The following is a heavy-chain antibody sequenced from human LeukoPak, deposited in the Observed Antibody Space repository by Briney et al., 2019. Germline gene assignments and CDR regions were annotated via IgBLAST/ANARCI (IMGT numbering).Heavy chain of an antibody. CDR2: INPNSGGT. V-gene: IGHV1-2*02. Sequence: ASVKVSCKASGYTFTGYDMHWVRQAPGQGLEWMGWINPNSGGTNYAQKFQGRVTMTRDTSISTAYMELSRLTSDDTAVYYCARVAVADPYYYNGLDVWGQGNTVTVSS. CDR3: ARVAVADPYYYNGLDV. J-gene: IGHJ6*02. CDR1: GYTFTGYD. D-gene: IGHD6-19*01.